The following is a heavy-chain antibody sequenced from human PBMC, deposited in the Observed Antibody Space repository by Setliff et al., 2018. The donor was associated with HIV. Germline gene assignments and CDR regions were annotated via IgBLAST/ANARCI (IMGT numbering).Heavy chain of an antibody. CDR3: ARAVTTAIVVSYYYMDV. J-gene: IGHJ6*03. CDR2: IYYSGST. V-gene: IGHV4-31*03. CDR1: GGSISSGGYY. Sequence: ASETLSLTCTVSGGSISSGGYYWSWIRQHPGKGLEWITYIYYSGSTYYNPSLKSRVTISVDTSKNQFSLKLSSVTAADTAVYYCARAVTTAIVVSYYYMDVWGKGTTVTVSS. D-gene: IGHD4-17*01.